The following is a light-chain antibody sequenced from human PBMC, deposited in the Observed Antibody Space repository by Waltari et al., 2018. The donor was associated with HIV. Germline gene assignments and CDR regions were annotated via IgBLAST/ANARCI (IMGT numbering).Light chain of an antibody. V-gene: IGKV3D-20*01. J-gene: IGKJ5*01. CDR3: QQYDHQFGSSPIT. CDR2: DAS. Sequence: EVVLTQSPATLSLSPGERATLSCGASQALSRNYLAWYQQKPGLAPRLLIYDASTRATGIPDRFSGSGSGTDFTLTISRLEPEDFAVYYCQQYDHQFGSSPITFGQGTRLQIK. CDR1: QALSRNY.